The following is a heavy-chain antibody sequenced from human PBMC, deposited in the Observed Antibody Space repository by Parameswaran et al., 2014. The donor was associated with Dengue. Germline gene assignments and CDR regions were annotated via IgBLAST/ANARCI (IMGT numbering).Heavy chain of an antibody. J-gene: IGHJ5*02. CDR2: IWYDGSNK. CDR1: GFTFSSYG. D-gene: IGHD1-26*01. V-gene: IGHV3-33*01. Sequence: QAGGSLRLSCAASGFTFSSYGMHWVRQAPGKGLEWVAVIWYDGSNKYYADSVKGRFTISRDNSKNTLYLQMNSLRAEDTAVYYCARDYDGRAGIVGAAWGQGTLVTVSS. CDR3: ARDYDGRAGIVGAA.